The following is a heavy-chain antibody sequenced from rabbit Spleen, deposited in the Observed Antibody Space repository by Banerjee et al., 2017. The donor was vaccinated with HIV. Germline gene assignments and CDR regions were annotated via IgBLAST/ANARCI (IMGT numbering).Heavy chain of an antibody. CDR2: IYAGSSGST. CDR1: GFSFSDRDV. Sequence: QEQLVESGGGLVKPEGSLTLTCKASGFSFSDRDVMCWVRQAPGKGLEWIACIYAGSSGSTYYASWAKGRFTISKPSSTTVTLQMTSLTAADTATYFCARDNVDYSDLRDLWGQGTLVTVS. D-gene: IGHD2-1*01. CDR3: ARDNVDYSDLRDL. J-gene: IGHJ3*01. V-gene: IGHV1S45*01.